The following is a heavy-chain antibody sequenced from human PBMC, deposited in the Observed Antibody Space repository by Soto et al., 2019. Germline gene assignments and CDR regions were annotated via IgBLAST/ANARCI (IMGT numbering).Heavy chain of an antibody. V-gene: IGHV4-34*01. CDR1: GGSFSGYY. Sequence: SETLSLTCAVYGGSFSGYYWSWIRQPPGKGLEWIGEINHSGSTNYNPSLKSRVTISVDTSKNQFSLKLSSVTAADTAVYYCAIRLYSGYRTGDWFDPWGQGTLVTVSS. CDR3: AIRLYSGYRTGDWFDP. D-gene: IGHD5-12*01. CDR2: INHSGST. J-gene: IGHJ5*02.